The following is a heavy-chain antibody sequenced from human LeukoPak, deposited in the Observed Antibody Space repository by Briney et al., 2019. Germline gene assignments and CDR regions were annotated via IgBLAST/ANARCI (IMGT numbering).Heavy chain of an antibody. CDR2: ISAYNGNT. CDR1: GYTFTSYG. Sequence: ASVKVSCKASGYTFTSYGISWVRQAPGQGLEWMGWISAYNGNTNYAQKLLGRVTMTTDTSTRTAYMELRSLRSDDTAVYYCARDSHYDSSGYYYHDAFDMWGQGTMVTVSS. V-gene: IGHV1-18*01. D-gene: IGHD3-22*01. J-gene: IGHJ3*02. CDR3: ARDSHYDSSGYYYHDAFDM.